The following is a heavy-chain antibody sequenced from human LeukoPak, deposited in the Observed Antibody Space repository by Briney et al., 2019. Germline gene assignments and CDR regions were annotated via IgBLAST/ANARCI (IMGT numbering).Heavy chain of an antibody. CDR1: GGSISSSSYY. CDR2: INHSGST. J-gene: IGHJ4*02. V-gene: IGHV4-39*07. D-gene: IGHD3-22*01. CDR3: ARSYYDSSGYGGD. Sequence: PSETLSLTCTVSGGSISSSSYYWGWIRQPPGKRLEWIGEINHSGSTNYNPSLKSRVTISVDTSKNQFSLKLSSVTAADTAVYYCARSYYDSSGYGGDWGQGTLVTVSS.